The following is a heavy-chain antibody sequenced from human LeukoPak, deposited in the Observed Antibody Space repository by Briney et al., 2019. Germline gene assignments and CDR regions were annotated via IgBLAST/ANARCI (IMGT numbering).Heavy chain of an antibody. Sequence: GESLKISXKGSGYSFINYWIGWVRQMPGKGPEWMGIIYPGDSDTTYSPSFQGQVTISADKSISTAYLQWSSLKASDTAMYYCATHSNSDAFDIWGQGTMVTVSS. CDR3: ATHSNSDAFDI. V-gene: IGHV5-51*01. J-gene: IGHJ3*02. CDR2: IYPGDSDT. D-gene: IGHD4-11*01. CDR1: GYSFINYW.